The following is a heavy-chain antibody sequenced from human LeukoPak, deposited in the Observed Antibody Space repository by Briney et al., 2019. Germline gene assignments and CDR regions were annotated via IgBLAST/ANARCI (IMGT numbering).Heavy chain of an antibody. D-gene: IGHD2-15*01. CDR1: AFTLSSSA. J-gene: IGHJ3*02. V-gene: IGHV3-30-3*01. CDR3: ARGLLIVVVIRVYACDI. Sequence: GRSLRLSCAASAFTLSSSAMHWVRQAPGKGLEWVAVISYDGSNKYYADSVKGRFTISTANSTNTLYLKTNSRKAEDTALYCCARGLLIVVVIRVYACDIWGQGTMVTVSS. CDR2: ISYDGSNK.